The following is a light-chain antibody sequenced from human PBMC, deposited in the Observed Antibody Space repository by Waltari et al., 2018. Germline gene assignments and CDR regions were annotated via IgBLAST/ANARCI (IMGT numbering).Light chain of an antibody. V-gene: IGKV3-11*01. Sequence: CRASQNVNTFLGWYQQRPGQPPRLLVYDASTRATGIPARFSGSGSGTDFTLTISSLEPEDFAVYFCHHCANWPRLTFGPGTKVDLK. CDR1: QNVNTF. CDR3: HHCANWPRLT. CDR2: DAS. J-gene: IGKJ3*01.